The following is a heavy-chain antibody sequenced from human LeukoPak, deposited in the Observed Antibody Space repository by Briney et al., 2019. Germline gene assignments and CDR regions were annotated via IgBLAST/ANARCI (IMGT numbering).Heavy chain of an antibody. CDR3: ARDPEMATILQCFDY. D-gene: IGHD5-24*01. CDR2: INSDGSST. V-gene: IGHV3-74*01. Sequence: GGSLRLSCAASGFTFSSYWMHWVRQAPGKGLVWVSRINSDGSSTSYADSVKGRFTISRDNAKNTLYLQMNSLRAEDTAVYYCARDPEMATILQCFDYWGQGTLVTVSS. CDR1: GFTFSSYW. J-gene: IGHJ4*02.